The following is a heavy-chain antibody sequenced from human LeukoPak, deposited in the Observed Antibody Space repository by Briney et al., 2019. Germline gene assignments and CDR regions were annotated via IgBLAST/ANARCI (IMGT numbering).Heavy chain of an antibody. CDR1: GGSISSGGYS. V-gene: IGHV4-30-2*01. CDR2: IYHSGST. Sequence: SQTLSLTCAVPGGSISSGGYSWSWIRQPLGKGLEWIGYIYHSGSTYYNPSLKSRVTISVDRSKNQFSLKLSSVTAADTAVYYCARVHRYYDFWSGYFDYWGQGTLVTVSS. CDR3: ARVHRYYDFWSGYFDY. D-gene: IGHD3-3*01. J-gene: IGHJ4*02.